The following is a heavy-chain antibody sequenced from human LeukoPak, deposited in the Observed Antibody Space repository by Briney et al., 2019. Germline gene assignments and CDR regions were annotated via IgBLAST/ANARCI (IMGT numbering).Heavy chain of an antibody. J-gene: IGHJ4*02. CDR2: ISGSGGST. Sequence: ETLSLTCAVSGASISSPFWWSWVRQTPGKGLEWVSAISGSGGSTYYADSVKGRFTISRDNSKNTLYLQMNSLRAEDTAVYYCAKFGATVVTYIGYWGQGTLVTVSS. CDR1: GASISSPF. D-gene: IGHD4-23*01. CDR3: AKFGATVVTYIGY. V-gene: IGHV3-23*01.